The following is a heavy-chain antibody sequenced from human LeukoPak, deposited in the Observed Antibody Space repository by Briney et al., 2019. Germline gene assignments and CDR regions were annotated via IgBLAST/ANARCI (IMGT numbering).Heavy chain of an antibody. V-gene: IGHV4-59*01. D-gene: IGHD3-3*01. CDR1: GGSISYYY. J-gene: IGHJ5*02. Sequence: SETLSLTCTVSGGSISYYYWNWIRQPPGKGLEWIGHTLYSGSTNYNPSLKSRVTISVDTSKNQFSLRLSSVTAADTAVHYCARSADFGVIINWLDPWGPGTLVTVSS. CDR2: TLYSGST. CDR3: ARSADFGVIINWLDP.